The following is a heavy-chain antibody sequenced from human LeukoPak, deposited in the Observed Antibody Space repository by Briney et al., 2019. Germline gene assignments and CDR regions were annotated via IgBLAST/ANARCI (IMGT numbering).Heavy chain of an antibody. CDR3: ARDPGYSSDWYYFDY. J-gene: IGHJ4*02. CDR2: IYTSGST. Sequence: SETLSLTCTVSGGSTSSYYWSWIRQPAGKGLEWIGRIYTSGSTNYNPSLKSRVTMSVDTSKNLFSLKLSSVTAADTAVYYCARDPGYSSDWYYFDYWGQGTLVTVSS. D-gene: IGHD6-19*01. CDR1: GGSTSSYY. V-gene: IGHV4-4*07.